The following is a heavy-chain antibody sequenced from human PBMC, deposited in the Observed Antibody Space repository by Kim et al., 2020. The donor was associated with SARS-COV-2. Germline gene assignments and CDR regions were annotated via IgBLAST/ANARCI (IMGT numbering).Heavy chain of an antibody. D-gene: IGHD6-13*01. CDR2: ISWNSGSF. J-gene: IGHJ5*01. CDR3: VKAHAGYTSSWYDS. Sequence: GGSLRLSCAASGFTFGDYAMHWVRQPPGKGLEWVSDISWNSGSFDYADSVKGRFTISRDNAKNSLYLQMNSLRVEDTAFYYCVKAHAGYTSSWYDSWGQGTLVTVSS. V-gene: IGHV3-9*01. CDR1: GFTFGDYA.